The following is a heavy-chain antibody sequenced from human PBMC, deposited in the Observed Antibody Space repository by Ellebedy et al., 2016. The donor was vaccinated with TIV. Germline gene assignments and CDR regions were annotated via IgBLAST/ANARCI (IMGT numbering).Heavy chain of an antibody. J-gene: IGHJ4*02. Sequence: GGSLRLSXATSGFTFGSYGMNWVRQAPGKGLEWVAVIWFDGTNIKYAESVKGRFTISRDNSKKTLYLQMSSLRVEDTAVYYCMRGYDMSDHGWGQGNLVSVSS. D-gene: IGHD3-9*01. CDR2: IWFDGTNI. CDR1: GFTFGSYG. V-gene: IGHV3-33*01. CDR3: MRGYDMSDHG.